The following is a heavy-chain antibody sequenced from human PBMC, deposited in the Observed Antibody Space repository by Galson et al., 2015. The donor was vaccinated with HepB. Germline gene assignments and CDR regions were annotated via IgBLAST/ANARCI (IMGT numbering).Heavy chain of an antibody. CDR1: GYTFTSSD. D-gene: IGHD4-23*01. V-gene: IGHV1-8*01. J-gene: IGHJ6*02. CDR3: ARGNYGGKTYHYQYAMDV. Sequence: SVKVSCKAFGYTFTSSDINWVRQAPGQGLEWMGWMNPKTDKTGYSEKFQGRVTMTMNTSISTVYMELSSLRSEDTAVYFCARGNYGGKTYHYQYAMDVWGQGTTVTVTS. CDR2: MNPKTDKT.